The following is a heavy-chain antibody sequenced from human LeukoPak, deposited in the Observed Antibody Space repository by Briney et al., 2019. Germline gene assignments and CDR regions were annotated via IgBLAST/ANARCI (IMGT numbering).Heavy chain of an antibody. CDR1: GYTFTSYY. Sequence: ASVKVSCKASGYTFTSYYMHWVRQAPGQGLEWMGIINPSGGSTSYAQKFQGRVTMTRDTSMSTAYMELSRLRSDDTAVYYCARGRDSSGYYRDLKREFDYWGQGTLVTVSS. CDR2: INPSGGST. J-gene: IGHJ4*02. V-gene: IGHV1-46*01. D-gene: IGHD3-22*01. CDR3: ARGRDSSGYYRDLKREFDY.